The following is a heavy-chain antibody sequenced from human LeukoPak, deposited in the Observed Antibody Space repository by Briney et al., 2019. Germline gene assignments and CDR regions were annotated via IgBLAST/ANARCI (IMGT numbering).Heavy chain of an antibody. CDR1: GYTFTSYG. CDR2: ISAYNGNT. J-gene: IGHJ3*02. CDR3: ARDYRIAAAGYAFDI. Sequence: ASVKVSCKASGYTFTSYGISWVRQAPGQGLEWMGWISAYNGNTNYAQKLQGRVTMTTDTSTSTAYMELRSLRSDDTAVYYCARDYRIAAAGYAFDIWGQGTMVTVSS. V-gene: IGHV1-18*01. D-gene: IGHD6-13*01.